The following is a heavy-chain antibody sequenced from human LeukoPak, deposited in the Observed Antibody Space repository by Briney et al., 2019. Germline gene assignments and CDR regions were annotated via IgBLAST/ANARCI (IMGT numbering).Heavy chain of an antibody. CDR1: GGSSSGYY. V-gene: IGHV4-34*01. CDR3: ARGDTTPSVHFSAAFDL. CDR2: TNHNGHT. Sequence: SETLSLTCAVFGGSSSGYYWSWIRQPPGKGLEWIGETNHNGHTNNNPSLKSRVTISVDTAKNHVSLKMTSVSAADTAIYYCARGDTTPSVHFSAAFDLWGQGTMLIVSS. D-gene: IGHD1-14*01. J-gene: IGHJ3*01.